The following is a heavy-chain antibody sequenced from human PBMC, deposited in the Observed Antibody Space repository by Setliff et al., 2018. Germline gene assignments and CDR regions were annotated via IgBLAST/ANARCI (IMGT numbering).Heavy chain of an antibody. CDR3: VPQGPGYGNGWWTNWFDP. CDR2: INKDGSER. Sequence: GGSLRLSCVASGLIFSNNWLSWVRQAPGKGLEWVTNINKDGSERNYVDSVKGRFTISRDNAKNSVYLQMNSLRADDPAVYYCVPQGPGYGNGWWTNWFDPWGQGTLVTVSS. D-gene: IGHD6-19*01. CDR1: GLIFSNNW. V-gene: IGHV3-7*03. J-gene: IGHJ5*02.